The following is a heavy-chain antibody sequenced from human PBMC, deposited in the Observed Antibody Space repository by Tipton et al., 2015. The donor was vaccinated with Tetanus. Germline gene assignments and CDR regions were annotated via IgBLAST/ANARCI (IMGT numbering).Heavy chain of an antibody. CDR2: IDYFGST. Sequence: TLSLTCTVSGGSVSSGSYFWSRIRQPPGKGLQWIGYIDYFGSTKYNPSLKSRVAMSVDTSKNQLSLRLNSVTSADTAVYYCARTSGYMYSDCWGQGTLVTVSS. CDR3: ARTSGYMYSDC. D-gene: IGHD3-3*01. J-gene: IGHJ4*02. V-gene: IGHV4-61*01. CDR1: GGSVSSGSYF.